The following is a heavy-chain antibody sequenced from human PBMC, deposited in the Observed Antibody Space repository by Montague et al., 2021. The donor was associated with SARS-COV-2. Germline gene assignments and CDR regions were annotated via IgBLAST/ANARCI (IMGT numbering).Heavy chain of an antibody. V-gene: IGHV5-10-1*01. CDR3: ARRGWELAFDI. D-gene: IGHD1-26*01. CDR2: IDPSDSYT. Sequence: QSGAEVKKPGESLRISYKCSGYSFTSYWISWVRQIPGQGLEWMGRIDPSDSYTNYSPSFQGHVTISADKSISTAYLQWSSLKASDAAMYYCARRGWELAFDIWGQGTMVTVSS. J-gene: IGHJ3*02. CDR1: GYSFTSYW.